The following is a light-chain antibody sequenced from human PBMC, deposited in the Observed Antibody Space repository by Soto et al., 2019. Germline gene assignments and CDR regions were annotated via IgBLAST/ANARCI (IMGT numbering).Light chain of an antibody. CDR3: QRYGSSRPWT. Sequence: EIVLTQSPGTLSLSPGERATLSCRASQSVSSSYLAWYQQKPGQAPRLLIYGASSRATGIPDRFSGSGSGTDFTLTISRLEPEDFAVYYCQRYGSSRPWTFGQGTKVEIK. CDR1: QSVSSSY. V-gene: IGKV3-20*01. J-gene: IGKJ1*01. CDR2: GAS.